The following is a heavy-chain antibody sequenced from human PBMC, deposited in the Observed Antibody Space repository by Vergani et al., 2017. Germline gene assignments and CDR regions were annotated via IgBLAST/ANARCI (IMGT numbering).Heavy chain of an antibody. Sequence: QVQLQESGPGLVKPSQTLSLTCSASGGSISSGDYYWSWIRQPPGKELEWIGYMYHSGSTNYNPSLETRVTISGDTSKNQFSLKLNSVTAADTAVYYCGRVADFYGLGSRLLDLWGQGILVTVSS. CDR1: GGSISSGDYY. J-gene: IGHJ5*02. CDR2: MYHSGST. D-gene: IGHD3-10*01. V-gene: IGHV4-61*08. CDR3: GRVADFYGLGSRLLDL.